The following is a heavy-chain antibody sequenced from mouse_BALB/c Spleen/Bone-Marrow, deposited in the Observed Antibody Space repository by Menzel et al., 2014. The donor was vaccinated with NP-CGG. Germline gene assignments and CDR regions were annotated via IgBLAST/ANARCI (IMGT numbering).Heavy chain of an antibody. J-gene: IGHJ4*01. V-gene: IGHV1-82*01. D-gene: IGHD2-3*01. Sequence: QVQLKESGPELVKPGASVKISCKASGYAFSSSWMNWVKQRPGQGLEWIGRIYPGDGDTKYNGKFKGKATLTADKSSSTAYMQLSSLTPVDSAVYFCARSDGYRDMDYWGQGTSVTVSS. CDR3: ARSDGYRDMDY. CDR2: IYPGDGDT. CDR1: GYAFSSSW.